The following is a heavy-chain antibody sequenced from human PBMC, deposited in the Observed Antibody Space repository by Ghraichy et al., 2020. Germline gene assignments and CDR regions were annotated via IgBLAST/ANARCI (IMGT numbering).Heavy chain of an antibody. D-gene: IGHD1-1*01. CDR1: GFIVASNY. CDR3: ARVDGFRDNCIDY. CDR2: TYTGGNT. Sequence: GGSLRLSCAASGFIVASNYMSWVRQAPGKGLEWVSVTYTGGNTHYADSVKGRFTVSRDNSKNTLYLEMNNLRAEDTAVYHCARVDGFRDNCIDYWGQGTLVTVSS. J-gene: IGHJ4*02. V-gene: IGHV3-53*01.